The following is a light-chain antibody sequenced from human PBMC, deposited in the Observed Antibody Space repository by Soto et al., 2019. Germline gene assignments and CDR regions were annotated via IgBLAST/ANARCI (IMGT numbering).Light chain of an antibody. V-gene: IGKV1-5*01. CDR1: QSISSW. J-gene: IGKJ1*01. Sequence: DIQMTQSPSTLSASVGDTVTITCRASQSISSWLAWYQQKPGKAPKVLIYDASTLESGVPSRFSGGGSGTEFTLTITSLQPDDFATYYCQEYTTYSRTFGQGTQVEVK. CDR2: DAS. CDR3: QEYTTYSRT.